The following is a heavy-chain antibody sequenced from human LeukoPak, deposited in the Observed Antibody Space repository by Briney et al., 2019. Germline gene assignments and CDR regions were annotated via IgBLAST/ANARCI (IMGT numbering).Heavy chain of an antibody. CDR3: ARAFYPYGPFPPAS. CDR2: IKQDGSEK. V-gene: IGHV3-7*01. D-gene: IGHD3-10*01. J-gene: IGHJ5*02. Sequence: PGGSLRLSCAASGFTFSSYWMSWVRQAPGKGLEWVANIKQDGSEKYYVDSVKGRFTISRDNAKNSLYLQMNSLRAEDTAVYYCARAFYPYGPFPPASWGQGTLVTVSS. CDR1: GFTFSSYW.